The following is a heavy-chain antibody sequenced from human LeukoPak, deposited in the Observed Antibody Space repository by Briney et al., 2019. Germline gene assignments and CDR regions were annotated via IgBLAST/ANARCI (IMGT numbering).Heavy chain of an antibody. CDR2: IIPIFGTA. J-gene: IGHJ6*03. CDR3: ARSSSIVGATTVRYYYYYYMDV. V-gene: IGHV1-69*05. Sequence: GASVKVSCKASGGTFSSYAISWVRQAPGQGLEWMGGIIPIFGTANYAQKFQGRVTITTDESTSTAYMELGSLRSEDTAVYYCARSSSIVGATTVRYYYYYYMDVWGKGTTVTVSS. D-gene: IGHD1-26*01. CDR1: GGTFSSYA.